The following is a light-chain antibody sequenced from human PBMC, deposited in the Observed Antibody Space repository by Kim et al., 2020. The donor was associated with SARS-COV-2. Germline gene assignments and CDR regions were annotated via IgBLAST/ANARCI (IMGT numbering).Light chain of an antibody. CDR2: AAS. V-gene: IGKV1D-16*01. CDR3: QQYNSYPFT. CDR1: QGISSW. J-gene: IGKJ5*01. Sequence: ASVGGTVTVTCGESQGISSWLAWYQQKPEQAPKYRNYAASSLQSGGPSRFSGSGSGTEFTLTISSLQPEDFATYYCQQYNSYPFTFGQGTRLGIK.